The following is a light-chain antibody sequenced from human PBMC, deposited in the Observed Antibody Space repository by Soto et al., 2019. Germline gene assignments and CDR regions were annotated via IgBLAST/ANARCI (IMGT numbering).Light chain of an antibody. CDR2: AAS. CDR1: QGISNY. J-gene: IGKJ1*01. CDR3: QQVNSYPLT. Sequence: DIQLTQSPSFLSASVRDRVTITCRARQGISNYLVWYQQKPGQAPKLLIYAASTLQIGVPSRFSGSGSGTEFTLTINCLQPEDFATSYCQQVNSYPLTFGQGTKVEIK. V-gene: IGKV1-9*01.